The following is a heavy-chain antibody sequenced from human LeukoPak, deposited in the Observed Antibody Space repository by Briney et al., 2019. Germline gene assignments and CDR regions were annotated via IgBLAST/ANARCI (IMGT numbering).Heavy chain of an antibody. D-gene: IGHD2-21*02. Sequence: GSLRLSCAASDFTFSGSAMHWVRQASGKGLEWVGRIRGKANNYATEYGASVEGRFTISRDDSKNTVYLQLNSLKTEDTAVYYCTRAGGDYSYGYYMDVWGKGTTVTVSS. CDR3: TRAGGDYSYGYYMDV. J-gene: IGHJ6*03. V-gene: IGHV3-73*01. CDR1: DFTFSGSA. CDR2: IRGKANNYAT.